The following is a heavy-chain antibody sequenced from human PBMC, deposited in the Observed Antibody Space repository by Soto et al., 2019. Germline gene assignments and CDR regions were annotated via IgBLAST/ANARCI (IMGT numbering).Heavy chain of an antibody. CDR1: GGSFSGYY. D-gene: IGHD3-16*02. CDR3: ARGTIIMITFGGVIVPLDDY. J-gene: IGHJ4*02. Sequence: PSETLSLTCAVYGGSFSGYYWSWIRQPPGKGLEWIGEINHSGSTNYNPSLKSRVTISVDTSKNQFSLKLSSVTAADTAVYYCARGTIIMITFGGVIVPLDDYWGQGTLVTVSS. V-gene: IGHV4-34*01. CDR2: INHSGST.